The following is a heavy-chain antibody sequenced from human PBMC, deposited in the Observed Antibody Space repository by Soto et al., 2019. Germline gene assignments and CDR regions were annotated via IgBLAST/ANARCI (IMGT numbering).Heavy chain of an antibody. Sequence: QLQLQESGPGLVKPSETLSLTCTVSGASIGGSTKYWGWIRQPPGKGLEWIGSIYYRGTTYYNPSLKSRVTMSVDTPKNQFSLKLTSVTAADTAVYYCARNGDYGAYLDDFDNWGQGILVTVSS. V-gene: IGHV4-39*01. CDR2: IYYRGTT. D-gene: IGHD4-17*01. CDR1: GASIGGSTKY. CDR3: ARNGDYGAYLDDFDN. J-gene: IGHJ4*02.